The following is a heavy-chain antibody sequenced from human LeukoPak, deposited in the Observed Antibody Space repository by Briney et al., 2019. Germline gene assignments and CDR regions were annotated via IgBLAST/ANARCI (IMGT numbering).Heavy chain of an antibody. V-gene: IGHV4-4*07. D-gene: IGHD2-2*01. CDR2: IYTSGST. J-gene: IGHJ4*02. Sequence: SETLSLTCAVYGGSFSGYYWSWIRQPAGKGLEWIGRIYTSGSTNYNPSLKSRVTISVDTSKNQFSLKLSSVTAADTAVYYCARDRASTFFDYWGQGTLVTVSS. CDR1: GGSFSGYY. CDR3: ARDRASTFFDY.